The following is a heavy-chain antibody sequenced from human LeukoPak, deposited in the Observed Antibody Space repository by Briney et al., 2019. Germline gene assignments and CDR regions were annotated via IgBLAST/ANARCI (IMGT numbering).Heavy chain of an antibody. Sequence: KAGGSLRLSCAASGFTFRSYSMNWVRQAPGKGLGWVSYISSSGGTIFYADSVKGRFTISRDNAKNSLYLQMNSLRAEDTAFYYCARTGVTAFDADDYWGQGTLVTVSS. V-gene: IGHV3-48*01. CDR1: GFTFRSYS. CDR2: ISSSGGTI. J-gene: IGHJ4*02. CDR3: ARTGVTAFDADDY. D-gene: IGHD4-23*01.